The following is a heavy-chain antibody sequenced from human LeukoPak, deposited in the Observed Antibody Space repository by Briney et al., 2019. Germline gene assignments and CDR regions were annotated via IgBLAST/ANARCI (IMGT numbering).Heavy chain of an antibody. J-gene: IGHJ4*02. CDR2: INHSGST. Sequence: PSETLSLTCAVYGGSFSGYYWSWIRQPPGKGLEWIGEINHSGSTNYNPSLKSRVTISVDTSKNQLSLKLSSVTAEDTAVYYCARGGNCSSTSCYVDYWGQGTLVTVSS. CDR3: ARGGNCSSTSCYVDY. CDR1: GGSFSGYY. D-gene: IGHD2-2*01. V-gene: IGHV4-34*01.